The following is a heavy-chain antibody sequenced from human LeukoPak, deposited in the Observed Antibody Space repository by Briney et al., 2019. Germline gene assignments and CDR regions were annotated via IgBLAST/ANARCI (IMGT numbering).Heavy chain of an antibody. CDR3: AKVGYSISWHPPNQTTRDY. CDR2: ISGSGSGGST. V-gene: IGHV3-23*01. D-gene: IGHD6-13*01. Sequence: GGSLRLSFAASGFTFSSSAMSWVRQAPGKGLEWVSSISGSGSGGSTYYADSVKGRFTISRDNSKNTLYLQMNSLRAEDTAVYYCAKVGYSISWHPPNQTTRDYWGQGTLVTVSS. J-gene: IGHJ4*02. CDR1: GFTFSSSA.